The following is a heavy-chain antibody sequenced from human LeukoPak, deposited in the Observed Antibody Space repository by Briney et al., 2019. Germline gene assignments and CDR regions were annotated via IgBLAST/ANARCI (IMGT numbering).Heavy chain of an antibody. J-gene: IGHJ3*02. CDR3: ARGEDRSGWSQKGAFDI. Sequence: SETLSLTCTVSGYSISSGYYWGWIRQPPGKGLEWIWSIYHSGSTCYNPSLKSRVTISVDTSKNQFSLKLTSVTAADTAVYYCARGEDRSGWSQKGAFDIWGQGTMVTVSS. CDR1: GYSISSGYY. V-gene: IGHV4-38-2*02. CDR2: IYHSGST. D-gene: IGHD6-19*01.